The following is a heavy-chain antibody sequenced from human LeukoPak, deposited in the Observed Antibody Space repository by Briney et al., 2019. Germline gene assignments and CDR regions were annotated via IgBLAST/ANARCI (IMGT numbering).Heavy chain of an antibody. D-gene: IGHD3-3*01. J-gene: IGHJ4*02. CDR1: GYTFTSYD. V-gene: IGHV1-8*03. CDR2: MNPNSGNT. CDR3: AIGTIFGVVPKDY. Sequence: ASVKVSCKASGYTFTSYDINWVRQATGQGLEWMGWMNPNSGNTGYAQKFQGRVTITRNTSISTAYMELSSLRSEDTAVYYCAIGTIFGVVPKDYWGQGTLVTVSS.